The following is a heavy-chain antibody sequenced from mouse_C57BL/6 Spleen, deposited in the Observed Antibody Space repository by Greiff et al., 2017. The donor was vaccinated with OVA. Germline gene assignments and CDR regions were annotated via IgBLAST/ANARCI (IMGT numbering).Heavy chain of an antibody. Sequence: EVQLQQSGPELVKPGASVKISCKASGYTFTDYYMNWVKQSHGKSLEWIGDINPNNGGTSYNQKFKGKATLTVDKSSSTAYMELRSLTSEDSAVYYCARGIYHYGSSPFAYWGQGTLVTVSA. J-gene: IGHJ3*01. CDR2: INPNNGGT. V-gene: IGHV1-26*01. CDR3: ARGIYHYGSSPFAY. CDR1: GYTFTDYY. D-gene: IGHD1-1*01.